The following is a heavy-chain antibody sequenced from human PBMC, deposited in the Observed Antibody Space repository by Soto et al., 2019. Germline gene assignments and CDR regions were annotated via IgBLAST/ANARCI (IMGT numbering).Heavy chain of an antibody. D-gene: IGHD5-18*01. CDR1: GGSISSSTW. CDR3: ARDPDTAMAPYYFDH. CDR2: IYQNGGT. Sequence: SETLSLTCAVSGGSISSSTWWSWVRQPPGKGLEWIGEIYQNGGTNYSPSLRSRVTLSVDKSKNQFSLRLNSVTAADTAVYYCARDPDTAMAPYYFDHWGQGTLVTVSS. J-gene: IGHJ4*02. V-gene: IGHV4-4*02.